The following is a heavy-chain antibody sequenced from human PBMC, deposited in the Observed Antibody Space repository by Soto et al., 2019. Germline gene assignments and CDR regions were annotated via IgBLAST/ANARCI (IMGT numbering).Heavy chain of an antibody. Sequence: SGPTLVNPTQTLTLTCTFSGFSLSTSEVGVGWIRQPPGKALEWLALIYWDDDKRYSPSLKSRLTITKDTSKNQVVLTMTNMDPVDTCTYYCGHRIGNCIRTSCSYYFDLWGQG. J-gene: IGHJ4*02. D-gene: IGHD2-2*01. CDR2: IYWDDDK. CDR1: GFSLSTSEVG. CDR3: GHRIGNCIRTSCSYYFDL. V-gene: IGHV2-5*02.